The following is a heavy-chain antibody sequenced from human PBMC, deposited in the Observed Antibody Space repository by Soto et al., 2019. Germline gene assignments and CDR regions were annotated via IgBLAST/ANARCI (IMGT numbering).Heavy chain of an antibody. Sequence: VESGGGLVKPGGSLRLSCAASGFDFNDAWMSWVRQAPGKGLQWVARVKSEAEGGTTNYAAAVNGRFFVSREDSQNKLYLEMNDLTIDDSGVYFCTTRGGHWGQGALVTVS. J-gene: IGHJ4*02. V-gene: IGHV3-15*06. CDR1: GFDFNDAW. CDR2: VKSEAEGGTT. CDR3: TTRGGH.